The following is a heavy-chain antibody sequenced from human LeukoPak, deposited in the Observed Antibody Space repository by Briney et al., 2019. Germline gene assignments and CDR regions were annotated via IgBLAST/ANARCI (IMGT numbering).Heavy chain of an antibody. V-gene: IGHV4-34*01. CDR1: GGSFSGYY. Sequence: SETLSLTCAVYGGSFSGYYWSWIRQPPGKGLEWIGEINHSGSTNYNPSLKSRVTIPVDTSKNQFSLKLSSVTAADTAVYYCARGSNWNYDYYYYMDVWGKGTTVTVSS. CDR2: INHSGST. D-gene: IGHD1-20*01. J-gene: IGHJ6*03. CDR3: ARGSNWNYDYYYYMDV.